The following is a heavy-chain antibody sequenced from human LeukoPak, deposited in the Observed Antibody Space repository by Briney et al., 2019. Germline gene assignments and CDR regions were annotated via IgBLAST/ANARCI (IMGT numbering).Heavy chain of an antibody. Sequence: GGSLRLSCAASGFIFSSYGMHWVRQAPGKGLEWVAVTSYDGSHIYYADSVKGRFTISRDTSKNTLYLQMNSLRAEDTALYYCARDGNPNGPSSFDSWGQGALVIVSS. CDR2: TSYDGSHI. CDR1: GFIFSSYG. V-gene: IGHV3-30*03. CDR3: ARDGNPNGPSSFDS. D-gene: IGHD4-23*01. J-gene: IGHJ4*02.